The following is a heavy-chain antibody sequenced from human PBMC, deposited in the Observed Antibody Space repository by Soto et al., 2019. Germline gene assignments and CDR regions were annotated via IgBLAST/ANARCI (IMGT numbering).Heavy chain of an antibody. V-gene: IGHV1-69*06. Sequence: QVQLEQSGAEVKKPGSSVKISCKASGGTLSDHGVSWLRQAPGQGLEWVGGTIPVFNTANYAPKFQGRVTIAPDKSTNMDYMELGSQRSADTAFYYCARGVYGSGNYCTGPSAFDIWGQGTLVIVSS. CDR2: TIPVFNTA. J-gene: IGHJ3*02. D-gene: IGHD3-10*01. CDR1: GGTLSDHG. CDR3: ARGVYGSGNYCTGPSAFDI.